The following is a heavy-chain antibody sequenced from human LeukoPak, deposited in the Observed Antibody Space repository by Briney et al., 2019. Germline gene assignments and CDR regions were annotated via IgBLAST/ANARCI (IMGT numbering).Heavy chain of an antibody. CDR2: IHDSGST. D-gene: IGHD3-3*01. J-gene: IGHJ6*03. V-gene: IGHV4-30-4*07. CDR1: GDSISSGGYS. CDR3: ARVRFLEWPAPMDV. Sequence: SETLSLTCAVSGDSISSGGYSWSWIRQTPGKGLEWIAYIHDSGSTYNNPSLRSRLSISIDTSKNQFSLKLNSVTAADTAVYYCARVRFLEWPAPMDVWGKGITVTVSS.